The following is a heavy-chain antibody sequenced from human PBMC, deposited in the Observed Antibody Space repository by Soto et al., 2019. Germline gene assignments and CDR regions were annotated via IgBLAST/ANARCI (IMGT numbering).Heavy chain of an antibody. J-gene: IGHJ4*02. CDR3: AKGFRPILPAIGGVFPDS. Sequence: QVQLVESGGGVVQPGTSLRLSCAASGFTFSSYGMHWVRQAPGKGLDWVAVISYDGFNKYYARSVKGRFTISRDNSKNPLCLHMDRLTAAAKAVFCCAKGFRPILPAIGGVFPDSWGQGTLVTVSS. V-gene: IGHV3-30*18. D-gene: IGHD3-16*01. CDR1: GFTFSSYG. CDR2: ISYDGFNK.